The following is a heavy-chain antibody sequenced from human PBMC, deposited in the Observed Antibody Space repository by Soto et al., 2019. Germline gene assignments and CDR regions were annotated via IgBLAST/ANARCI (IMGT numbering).Heavy chain of an antibody. CDR3: ARPTYCSSTQCSPFDY. V-gene: IGHV5-51*01. D-gene: IGHD2-2*01. CDR2: VYPDDSDT. CDR1: GYNFINHW. J-gene: IGHJ4*02. Sequence: PGASLKISCKGSGYNFINHWIAWVRQMPGKGLEWMGIVYPDDSDTRYSPSLQGQVTISADNSISTAYLQWRSLEASYTAMYYCARPTYCSSTQCSPFDYWGQGTLVTVSS.